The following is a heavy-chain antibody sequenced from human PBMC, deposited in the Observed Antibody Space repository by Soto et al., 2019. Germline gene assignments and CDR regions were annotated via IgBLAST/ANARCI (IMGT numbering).Heavy chain of an antibody. Sequence: SETLSLTCAVYGGSFSGYYWSWIRQPPGKGLEWIGEINHSGSTNYNPSLKSRVTISVDTSKNQFSLKLSSVTAADTAVYYCARGEAGSRSARSHSYFFAGMDNWGQGTTVTVSS. J-gene: IGHJ6*02. CDR1: GGSFSGYY. V-gene: IGHV4-34*01. D-gene: IGHD3-10*01. CDR3: ARGEAGSRSARSHSYFFAGMDN. CDR2: INHSGST.